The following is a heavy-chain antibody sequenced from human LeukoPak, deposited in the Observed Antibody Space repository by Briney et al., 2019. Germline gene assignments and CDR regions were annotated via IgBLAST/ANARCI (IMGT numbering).Heavy chain of an antibody. J-gene: IGHJ6*02. CDR3: ARGVAYSLDSLNYYGMDV. CDR2: INHSGST. V-gene: IGHV4-34*01. D-gene: IGHD5-18*01. Sequence: SETLSLTCAVYGGSFSGYYWSWIRQPPGKGLEWMGEINHSGSTNYNPSLKSRVTISVDTSKNQFSLKLSSVTAADTAVYYCARGVAYSLDSLNYYGMDVWGQGTTVTVSS. CDR1: GGSFSGYY.